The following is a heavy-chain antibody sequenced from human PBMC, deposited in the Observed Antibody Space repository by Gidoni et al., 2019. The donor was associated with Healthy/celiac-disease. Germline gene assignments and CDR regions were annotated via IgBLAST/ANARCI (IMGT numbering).Heavy chain of an antibody. V-gene: IGHV4-34*01. Sequence: QVQLQQWGAGLFKPSETLSLTCAVYVGSFSGYYWRWIRQPPGKGLEWIGEINHSGRTNYNPSLKSRVTISVDTSKNQVSLKLSSGTAADTAVYYCARVRARDYELWSGYYSDWGKGTLVTVSS. D-gene: IGHD3-3*01. CDR3: ARVRARDYELWSGYYSD. CDR2: INHSGRT. J-gene: IGHJ4*02. CDR1: VGSFSGYY.